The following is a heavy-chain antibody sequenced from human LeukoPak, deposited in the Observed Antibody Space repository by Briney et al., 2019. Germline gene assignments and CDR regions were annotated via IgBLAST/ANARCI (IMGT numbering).Heavy chain of an antibody. J-gene: IGHJ4*02. CDR3: ARDPRGDYYFDY. D-gene: IGHD4-17*01. Sequence: PGGSLRLSCAASGFTFSSYAMHWVRQAPGKGLEWVAVISYDGSNKYYADSVKGRFTISRDNSKNTLYLQMNSLRAEDTAVYYCARDPRGDYYFDYWGQGTLVTVSS. V-gene: IGHV3-30-3*01. CDR2: ISYDGSNK. CDR1: GFTFSSYA.